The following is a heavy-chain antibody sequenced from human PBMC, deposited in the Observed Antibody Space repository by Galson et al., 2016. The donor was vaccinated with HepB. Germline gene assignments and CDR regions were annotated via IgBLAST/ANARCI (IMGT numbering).Heavy chain of an antibody. J-gene: IGHJ4*02. CDR1: GFTFSNYG. CDR3: ARRHEYCPPVGCSVDY. Sequence: SLRLSCAASGFTFSNYGMHWVRQAPGKGLEWVAADSMDGRRKFYADSVKGRFTISRDNSNRMLFLQMSLLRADDTAVYYCARRHEYCPPVGCSVDYWGQGTLVSVSS. CDR2: DSMDGRRK. D-gene: IGHD2/OR15-2a*01. V-gene: IGHV3-30*03.